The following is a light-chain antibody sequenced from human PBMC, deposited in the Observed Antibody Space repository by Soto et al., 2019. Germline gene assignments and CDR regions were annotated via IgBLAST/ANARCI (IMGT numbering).Light chain of an antibody. J-gene: IGLJ1*01. CDR3: QSYDDSLSGSGV. CDR2: SFN. CDR1: RSNIGAGYD. Sequence: QSVLTQPPSVSGDPGQTVTISCTGSRSNIGAGYDIHWYQFLPGTAPKLLLYSFNKRPSGIPDRFSGSKSGTSASLAITGLQPEDEADYYCQSYDDSLSGSGVFGTGTKVTVL. V-gene: IGLV1-40*01.